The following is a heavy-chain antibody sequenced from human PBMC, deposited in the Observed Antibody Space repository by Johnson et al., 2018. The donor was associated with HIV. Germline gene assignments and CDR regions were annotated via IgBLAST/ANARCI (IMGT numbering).Heavy chain of an antibody. J-gene: IGHJ3*02. CDR2: ISYDGSNK. D-gene: IGHD7-27*01. CDR3: ARSNWGGYAFDI. Sequence: QMQLVESGGGVVQPGRSLRLSCAASGFTFSSYAMHWVRQAPGKGLEWVAVISYDGSNKYYADSVKGRFTISRDNSKNTLYLQMTSLRAEDTAVYYCARSNWGGYAFDIWGQGTMVTVSS. V-gene: IGHV3-30*04. CDR1: GFTFSSYA.